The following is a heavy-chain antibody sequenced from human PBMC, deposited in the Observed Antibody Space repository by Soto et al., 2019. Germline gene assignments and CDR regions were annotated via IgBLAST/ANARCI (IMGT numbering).Heavy chain of an antibody. J-gene: IGHJ4*02. CDR1: GFTFNSYS. V-gene: IGHV3-21*01. D-gene: IGHD1-1*01. Sequence: GGSLRLSCAVSGFTFNSYSMNWVRQAPGKGLEWVSSISSFSNYMYYTDSVKGRFTISRDNAKNTLYLQMNSLRAEDTAVYYCAKDLTWNQADYWGQGALVTVSS. CDR3: AKDLTWNQADY. CDR2: ISSFSNYM.